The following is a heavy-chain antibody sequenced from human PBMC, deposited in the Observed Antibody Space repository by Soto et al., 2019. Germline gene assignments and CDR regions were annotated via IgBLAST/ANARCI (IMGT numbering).Heavy chain of an antibody. CDR3: AKDPPSERMQPDYGMDV. Sequence: PGGSLRLSCAVTGFSFNNYAMSWVRQAPGKGLEWLSLISGSGRYTDYADSVKGRFTISRDNSKNTLYLQMNSLRVEDTAVYYCAKDPPSERMQPDYGMDVWGQGTTVTVSS. D-gene: IGHD6-13*01. V-gene: IGHV3-23*01. CDR2: ISGSGRYT. CDR1: GFSFNNYA. J-gene: IGHJ6*02.